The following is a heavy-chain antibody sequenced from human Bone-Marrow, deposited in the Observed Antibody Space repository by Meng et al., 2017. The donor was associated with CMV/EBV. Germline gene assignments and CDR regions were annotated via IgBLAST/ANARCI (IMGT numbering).Heavy chain of an antibody. CDR1: GFSLSRFE. J-gene: IGHJ4*01. CDR2: IGSSGTII. CDR3: ARGGTLLRFGYFDF. D-gene: IGHD3-3*01. V-gene: IGHV3-48*03. Sequence: GGSLRLSCTVSGFSLSRFEMNWVRRAPGKGLEWLAFIGSSGTIIFYADSLQGRFTISRDTARNSLYLQMDNLRVEDTATYYCARGGTLLRFGYFDFWGHGTLVTVYS.